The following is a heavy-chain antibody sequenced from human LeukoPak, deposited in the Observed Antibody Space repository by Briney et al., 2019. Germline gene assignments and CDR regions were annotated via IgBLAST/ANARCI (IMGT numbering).Heavy chain of an antibody. J-gene: IGHJ2*01. D-gene: IGHD2-2*02. CDR1: GFTVSSNY. Sequence: RAGGSLRLSCAASGFTVSSNYMSWVRQAPGKGLEWVSVIYSGGSTYYADSVKGRFTISRHNSKNTLYLQTNSLRAEDTAVYYCAREGYCSSTSCYMDSGSYWYIDLWGRGTLVTVSS. CDR3: AREGYCSSTSCYMDSGSYWYIDL. V-gene: IGHV3-53*04. CDR2: IYSGGST.